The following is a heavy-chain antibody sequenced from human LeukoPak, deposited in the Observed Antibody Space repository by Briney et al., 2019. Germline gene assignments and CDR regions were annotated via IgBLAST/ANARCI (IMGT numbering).Heavy chain of an antibody. CDR1: GFTFSSYS. CDR2: ISSSSSYI. J-gene: IGHJ4*02. D-gene: IGHD3-3*01. V-gene: IGHV3-21*01. Sequence: GGSLRLSCAASGFTFSSYSMNWVRQAPGKGLEWVSSISSSSSYIYYADSVKGRFTISRDNAKNSLYLQMNSLRAEDTAVYYCARGTIWYGVAAYYFDYWGRGTLVTVSS. CDR3: ARGTIWYGVAAYYFDY.